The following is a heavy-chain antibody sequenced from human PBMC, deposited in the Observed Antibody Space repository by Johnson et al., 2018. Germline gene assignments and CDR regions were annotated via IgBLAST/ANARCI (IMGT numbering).Heavy chain of an antibody. J-gene: IGHJ6*02. V-gene: IGHV3-15*05. CDR2: INTESAGGTT. CDR1: GFTFSCHW. CDR3: VPFSLGAPYFVIDG. Sequence: EVQLVESGGGLVQPGGSLRLTCAASGFTFSCHWMSWVRQAPGKGLEWVGRINTESAGGTTIYAAPVKGRFIISRDDSKNTVYLQMNSLTTEDAAVYYCVPFSLGAPYFVIDGWGQGTTVTVSS. D-gene: IGHD3-16*01.